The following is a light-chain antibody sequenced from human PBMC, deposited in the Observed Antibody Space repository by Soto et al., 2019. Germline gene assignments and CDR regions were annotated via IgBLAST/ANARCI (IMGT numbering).Light chain of an antibody. V-gene: IGKV1-5*03. CDR1: QSVTSW. Sequence: DIQMTQSPSTLSASVGDRVTITCRASQSVTSWLAWFQQKPGKAPNLLIYGVSSVESGVPSRFSGSGSGTEFTLTISNLQPDDYATYYCQQYRDYSWTFGQGIKVESK. J-gene: IGKJ1*01. CDR2: GVS. CDR3: QQYRDYSWT.